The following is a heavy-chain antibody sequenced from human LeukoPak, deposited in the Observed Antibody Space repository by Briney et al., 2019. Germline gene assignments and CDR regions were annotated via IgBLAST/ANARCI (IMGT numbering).Heavy chain of an antibody. CDR3: ARGRSGSYWRGRAFDI. J-gene: IGHJ3*02. Sequence: GGSLRLSCAASGFTFSDYYMSWIRQAPGKGLVWVSYINSSGSTTNYADSVKGRLCLSRYLLKHSLYRQRILLLPEDPAVSYGARGRSGSYWRGRAFDIWGQGTMVTVSS. D-gene: IGHD1-26*01. CDR2: INSSGSTT. CDR1: GFTFSDYY. V-gene: IGHV3-11*04.